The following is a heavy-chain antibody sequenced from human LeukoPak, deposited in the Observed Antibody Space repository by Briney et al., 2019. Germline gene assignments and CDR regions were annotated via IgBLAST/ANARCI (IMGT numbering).Heavy chain of an antibody. V-gene: IGHV3-23*01. CDR3: AKLELHYYYMDV. D-gene: IGHD1-7*01. J-gene: IGHJ6*03. CDR1: GFTFSSYA. Sequence: PGGSLRLSCAASGFTFSSYAMSWVRQAPGKGLEWVSAISGSGGSTYYADSVKGRFTISRGNSKNTLYLQMNSLRAEDTAVYYCAKLELHYYYMDVWGKGTTVTVSS. CDR2: ISGSGGST.